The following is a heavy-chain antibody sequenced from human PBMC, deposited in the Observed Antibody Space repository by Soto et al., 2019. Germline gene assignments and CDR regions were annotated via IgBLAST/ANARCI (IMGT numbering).Heavy chain of an antibody. CDR2: IYYSGST. D-gene: IGHD6-19*01. CDR3: ARGSSGWPYYFDY. J-gene: IGHJ4*02. V-gene: IGHV4-59*01. CDR1: GGSISSYY. Sequence: ALSLTCTVSGGSISSYYWSWIRQPPGKGLEWIGYIYYSGSTNYNPSLKSRVTISVDTSKNQFSLKLSSVTAADTAVYYCARGSSGWPYYFDYWGQGTLVTVSS.